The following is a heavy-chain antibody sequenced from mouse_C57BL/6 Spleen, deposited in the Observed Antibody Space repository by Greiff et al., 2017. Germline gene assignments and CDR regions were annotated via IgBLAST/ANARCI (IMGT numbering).Heavy chain of an antibody. CDR2: ISDGGSYT. CDR3: ARDGLLRWYFDV. Sequence: EVQRVESGGGLVKPGGSLKLSCAASGFTFSSYAMSWVRQTPEKRLEWVATISDGGSYTYYPDNVKGRFTISRDNAKNNLYLQMSHLKSEDTAMYYCARDGLLRWYFDVWGTGTTVTVSS. V-gene: IGHV5-4*01. J-gene: IGHJ1*03. D-gene: IGHD1-1*02. CDR1: GFTFSSYA.